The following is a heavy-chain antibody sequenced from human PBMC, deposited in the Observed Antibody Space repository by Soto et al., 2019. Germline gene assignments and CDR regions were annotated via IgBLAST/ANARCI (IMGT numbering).Heavy chain of an antibody. Sequence: QVHLVQSGAEVKKPGASVKVSCKGSGYAFTTYGITWVRQAPGQGLEWMGWISAHNGNTNYAQKLQGRVTVTRDKSQSTAYMELRSLRSDDTAVYFCARGRYGDYWGQGALVTVSS. V-gene: IGHV1-18*01. J-gene: IGHJ4*02. CDR1: GYAFTTYG. D-gene: IGHD1-26*01. CDR2: ISAHNGNT. CDR3: ARGRYGDY.